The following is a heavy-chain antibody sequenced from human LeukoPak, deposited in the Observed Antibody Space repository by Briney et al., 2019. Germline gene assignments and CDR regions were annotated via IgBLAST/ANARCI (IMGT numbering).Heavy chain of an antibody. V-gene: IGHV4-59*01. Sequence: PSETLSLTCAVYGGSFSGYYWSWIRQPPGKGLEWIGYIYYSGITNYNPSLKSRVTISVDTSKNQFSLKLTSVTAADTALYYCARSSLLDAFDIWGQGTMVTVSS. CDR1: GGSFSGYY. D-gene: IGHD3-10*01. CDR3: ARSSLLDAFDI. CDR2: IYYSGIT. J-gene: IGHJ3*02.